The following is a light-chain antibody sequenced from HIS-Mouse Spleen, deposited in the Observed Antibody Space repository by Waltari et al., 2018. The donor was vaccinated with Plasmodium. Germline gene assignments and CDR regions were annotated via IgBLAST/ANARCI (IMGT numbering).Light chain of an antibody. V-gene: IGKV1-33*01. CDR3: QQYDNLPPLFT. CDR2: DAS. CDR1: QDIINY. Sequence: DIQMTQSPSSLSASVGDSVTITCQACQDIINYLNWYQQKPGKAPKLLIYDASNLETGVPSRFRGSGSGTDFTFTISSLQPEDIATYDCQQYDNLPPLFTFGPGTKVDIK. J-gene: IGKJ3*01.